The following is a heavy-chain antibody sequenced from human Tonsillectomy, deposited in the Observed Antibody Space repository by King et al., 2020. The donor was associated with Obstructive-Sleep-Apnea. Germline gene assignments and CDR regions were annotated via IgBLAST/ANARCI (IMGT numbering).Heavy chain of an antibody. V-gene: IGHV3-33*01. Sequence: QLVQSGGGVVQPGRSLRLSCAASGFTFSSYGMHWVRQAPGKGLEWVAVIWYDGSNKYYADSVKGRFTISRDNSKNTLYLQMNSLRAEDTAVYYCARDYYGSGSYPYFDYWGQGTLVTVSS. D-gene: IGHD3-10*01. CDR1: GFTFSSYG. J-gene: IGHJ4*02. CDR2: IWYDGSNK. CDR3: ARDYYGSGSYPYFDY.